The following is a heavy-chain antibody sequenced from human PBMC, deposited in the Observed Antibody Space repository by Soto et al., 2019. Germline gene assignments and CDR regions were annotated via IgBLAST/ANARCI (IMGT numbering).Heavy chain of an antibody. V-gene: IGHV4-30-2*01. Sequence: QLQLQESGSGLVKPSQTLSLTCAVSGGSISSGGYSWSWIRQPPGKGLVGIGYIYHSGSTYYNPSLQSRVTISVDRSKNQFSLKLSSVTAADTAVYYCARAHYGDYGYGMDVWGQGTTVTVSS. D-gene: IGHD4-17*01. CDR3: ARAHYGDYGYGMDV. CDR1: GGSISSGGYS. J-gene: IGHJ6*02. CDR2: IYHSGST.